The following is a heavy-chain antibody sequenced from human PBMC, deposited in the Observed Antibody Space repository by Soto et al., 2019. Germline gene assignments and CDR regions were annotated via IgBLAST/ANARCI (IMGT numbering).Heavy chain of an antibody. CDR1: GGTFSSYA. CDR3: ARVVDGYYGSSGYPFDY. CDR2: IIPIFGTA. D-gene: IGHD3-22*01. Sequence: QVQLVQSGAEVKKPGSSVKVSCKASGGTFSSYAISWVRQAPGQGLEWMGGIIPIFGTANYAQKFQGRVTITADESTSTAYMELSSLRSEDTAVYYCARVVDGYYGSSGYPFDYWGQGTLVTVSS. V-gene: IGHV1-69*01. J-gene: IGHJ4*02.